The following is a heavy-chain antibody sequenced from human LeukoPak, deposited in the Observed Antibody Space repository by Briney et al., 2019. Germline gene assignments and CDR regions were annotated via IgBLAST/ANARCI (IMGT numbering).Heavy chain of an antibody. D-gene: IGHD1-14*01. CDR3: VGERQDTIVHTGAFDF. V-gene: IGHV3-30-3*01. J-gene: IGHJ3*01. CDR2: IATDGSQT. Sequence: GGSLRLSCAASGFTFTNHIMHWVRQAPGKGLEWGASIATDGSQTFYRGSVKGRFTISRDNSENKLYLQMNSLRAEDTAVYFCVGERQDTIVHTGAFDFWGQGTMLSVSS. CDR1: GFTFTNHI.